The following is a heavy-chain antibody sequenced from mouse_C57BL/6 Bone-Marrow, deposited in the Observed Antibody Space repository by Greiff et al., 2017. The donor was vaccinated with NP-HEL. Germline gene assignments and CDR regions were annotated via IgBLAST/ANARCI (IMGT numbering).Heavy chain of an antibody. CDR3: ARRDYGRYFDV. CDR1: GYAFSSSW. V-gene: IGHV1-82*01. Sequence: VQVVESGPELVKPGASVKISCKASGYAFSSSWMNWVKQRPGKGLEWIGRIYPGDGDTNYNGKFKGKATLTADKSSSTAYMQLSSLTSEDSAVYFCARRDYGRYFDVWGTGTTVTVSS. CDR2: IYPGDGDT. J-gene: IGHJ1*03. D-gene: IGHD2-4*01.